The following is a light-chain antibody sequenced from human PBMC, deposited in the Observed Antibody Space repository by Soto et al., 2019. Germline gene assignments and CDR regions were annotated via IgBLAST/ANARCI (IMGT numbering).Light chain of an antibody. CDR3: HQHYNSPQT. Sequence: EIVLTQSPATLSSSPGEGATLSCRASQSVSTYLAWYQQKPGQAPRLLIYDASNMATGIPARFSGSGSGTDFTLTISNLEPEDFAVYYCHQHYNSPQTFGQGTKVEIK. V-gene: IGKV3-11*01. J-gene: IGKJ1*01. CDR2: DAS. CDR1: QSVSTY.